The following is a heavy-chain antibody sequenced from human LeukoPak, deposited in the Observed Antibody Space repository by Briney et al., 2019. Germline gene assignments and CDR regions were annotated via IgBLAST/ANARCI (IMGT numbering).Heavy chain of an antibody. J-gene: IGHJ6*03. D-gene: IGHD3-3*01. V-gene: IGHV4-4*02. CDR1: GGSISSSNW. CDR2: IYHSGST. Sequence: SETLSLTCAVSGGSISSSNWWSWVRQPPGKGLEWIGEIYHSGSTNYNPSLKSRVTMSVDTSKNQFSLKLNSVTAADTAVYYCARLFDYYYMDVWGKGTTVTVSS. CDR3: ARLFDYYYMDV.